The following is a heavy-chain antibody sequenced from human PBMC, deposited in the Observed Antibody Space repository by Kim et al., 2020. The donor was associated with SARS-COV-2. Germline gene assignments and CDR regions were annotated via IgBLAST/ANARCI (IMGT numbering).Heavy chain of an antibody. D-gene: IGHD2-2*02. J-gene: IGHJ3*02. Sequence: GGSLRLSCAASGFTVSSYGMHWVRQAPGKGLEWVAVIWYDGSNKYYADSVKGRFTISRDNSKNTLYLQMNSLRAEDTAVYDCAREGGYCSSTSCYRGAFDIWGQGTMVTVSS. CDR1: GFTVSSYG. CDR2: IWYDGSNK. V-gene: IGHV3-33*01. CDR3: AREGGYCSSTSCYRGAFDI.